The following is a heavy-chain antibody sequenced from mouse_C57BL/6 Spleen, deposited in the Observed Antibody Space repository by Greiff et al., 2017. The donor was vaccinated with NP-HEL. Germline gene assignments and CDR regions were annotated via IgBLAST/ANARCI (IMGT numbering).Heavy chain of an antibody. V-gene: IGHV1-74*01. CDR1: GYTFTSYW. CDR3: AANYYGSSYYAMDY. Sequence: QVQLQQPGAELVKPGASVKVSCKASGYTFTSYWMHWVKQRPGQGLEWIGRIHPSDSDTNYNQKFKGKATLTVDKSSSTAYMQLSSLTSEDSAVYYCAANYYGSSYYAMDYWGQGTSVTVSS. D-gene: IGHD1-1*01. J-gene: IGHJ4*01. CDR2: IHPSDSDT.